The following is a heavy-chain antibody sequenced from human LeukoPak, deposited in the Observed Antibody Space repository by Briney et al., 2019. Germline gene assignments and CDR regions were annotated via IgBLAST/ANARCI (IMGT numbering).Heavy chain of an antibody. D-gene: IGHD3-10*01. Sequence: SETLSLTCTVPSGSIRSYNWSWIRQRPGEGLEWIGYINFSGSTKYNPSLKSRVTISADTSKDQFSLKLTSVTAADTAVYYCARGSGALYYGMDVWGQGTTVTVSS. CDR3: ARGSGALYYGMDV. J-gene: IGHJ6*02. V-gene: IGHV4-59*01. CDR1: SGSIRSYN. CDR2: INFSGST.